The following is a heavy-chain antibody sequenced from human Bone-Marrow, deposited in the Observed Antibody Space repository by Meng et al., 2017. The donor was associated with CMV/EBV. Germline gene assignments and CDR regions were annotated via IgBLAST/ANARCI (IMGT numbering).Heavy chain of an antibody. D-gene: IGHD4-23*01. CDR2: IVVGSGNT. J-gene: IGHJ6*02. CDR1: GFTFTSSA. V-gene: IGHV1-58*01. Sequence: SVKVSCKASGFTFTSSAVQWVRQARGQRLEWIGWIVVGSGNTNYAQKFQERVTITRDMSTSTAYMELSSLRSEDTAVYYCAADSPYGGTNSGYYYYGMDVWGQGPTVTFYS. CDR3: AADSPYGGTNSGYYYYGMDV.